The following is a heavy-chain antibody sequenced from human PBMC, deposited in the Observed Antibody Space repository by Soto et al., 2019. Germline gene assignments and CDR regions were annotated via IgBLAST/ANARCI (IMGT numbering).Heavy chain of an antibody. CDR3: ARESHDSLTGPPWVWYFDL. Sequence: QVQLQQWGAGPLRPLETLSLTCGVSGGSFSGYYWAWIRQSPGKGLEWIGEINDRGSINYNPSLKSRVISSVDTSKNHYSLNLRSVTAADTAVYYCARESHDSLTGPPWVWYFDLWGRGTLVTVSS. CDR2: INDRGSI. CDR1: GGSFSGYY. J-gene: IGHJ2*01. V-gene: IGHV4-34*01. D-gene: IGHD3-9*01.